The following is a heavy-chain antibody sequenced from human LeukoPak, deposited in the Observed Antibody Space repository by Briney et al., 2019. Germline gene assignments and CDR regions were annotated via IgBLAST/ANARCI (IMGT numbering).Heavy chain of an antibody. CDR3: VRERHKVVVPAAIENARPPQGRYYYMDV. CDR1: GGSISSSSYY. CDR2: IYYSGST. D-gene: IGHD2-2*01. Sequence: SETLSLTCTVSGGSISSSSYYWGWIRQPPGKGLEWIGSIYYSGSTYYNPSLKSRVTISVDTSKNQFSLKLSSVTAADTAVYYCVRERHKVVVPAAIENARPPQGRYYYMDVWGKGTTVTVSS. V-gene: IGHV4-39*07. J-gene: IGHJ6*03.